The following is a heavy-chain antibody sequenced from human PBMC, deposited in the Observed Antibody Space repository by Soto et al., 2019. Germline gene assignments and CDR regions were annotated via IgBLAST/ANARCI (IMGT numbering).Heavy chain of an antibody. CDR1: GFTFSSYS. CDR3: ARAYTAMANNWFDP. CDR2: ISSSSSYI. Sequence: GGSLRLSCAASGFTFSSYSMNWVRQAPGKGLEWVSSISSSSSYIYYADSVKGRFTISRDNAKNSLYLQMNSLRAEDTAVYYCARAYTAMANNWFDPWGQGTLVTVSS. J-gene: IGHJ5*02. D-gene: IGHD5-18*01. V-gene: IGHV3-21*01.